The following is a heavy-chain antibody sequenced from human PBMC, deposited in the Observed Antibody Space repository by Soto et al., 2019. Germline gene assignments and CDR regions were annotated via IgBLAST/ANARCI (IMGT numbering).Heavy chain of an antibody. V-gene: IGHV4-4*02. Sequence: SETLSLTFAVSGGSISSSNWWSLVRQPPGKGLEWIGEIYHSGSTNYNPSLKSRFTLSVDKSKNQFSLKLSSVTAADTAVYYCARVSGSYYYGMDVWGQGTTVT. CDR2: IYHSGST. CDR1: GGSISSSNW. CDR3: ARVSGSYYYGMDV. D-gene: IGHD1-26*01. J-gene: IGHJ6*02.